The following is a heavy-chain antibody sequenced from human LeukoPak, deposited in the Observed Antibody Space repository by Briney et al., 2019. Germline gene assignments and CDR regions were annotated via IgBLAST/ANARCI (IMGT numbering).Heavy chain of an antibody. Sequence: ASVKVSCKASGYTFTSYDINWVRQATGQGLEWMGWMNPNSGNTGYAQKFQGRVTMTRNTSISTAYMELSSLRSEDTAVYYCARRTYYYFWSGYYPMGYYYYMDVWGKGTTVTVSS. D-gene: IGHD3-3*01. CDR2: MNPNSGNT. CDR3: ARRTYYYFWSGYYPMGYYYYMDV. J-gene: IGHJ6*03. V-gene: IGHV1-8*01. CDR1: GYTFTSYD.